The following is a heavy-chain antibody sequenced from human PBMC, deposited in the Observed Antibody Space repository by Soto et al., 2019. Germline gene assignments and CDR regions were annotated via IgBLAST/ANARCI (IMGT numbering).Heavy chain of an antibody. CDR1: GFTFSSYA. CDR2: IGRSGGAT. Sequence: GGSLRLSCAASGFTFSSYAMAWVRQAPGRGPECVSGIGRSGGATYYADSVKGRFTISRDNSKNTLYLQMSSLAAEDTALYYGAKYMTGGNPDYFDSWGQGTLVTVSS. D-gene: IGHD1-20*01. V-gene: IGHV3-23*01. J-gene: IGHJ4*02. CDR3: AKYMTGGNPDYFDS.